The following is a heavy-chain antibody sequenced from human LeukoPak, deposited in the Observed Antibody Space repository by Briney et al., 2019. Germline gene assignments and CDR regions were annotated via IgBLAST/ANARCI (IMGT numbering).Heavy chain of an antibody. CDR3: ARHYGP. CDR2: IYDSGSN. CDR1: GVSISGSSYY. V-gene: IGHV4-39*01. J-gene: IGHJ4*02. Sequence: SETLSLTCTVSGVSISGSSYYWGWIRQPTGKGLEWIVSIYDSGSNYYNPSLKSRVTISLDTSKNQFSLKLTSATATDTAVYYCARHYGPWGQGTLVTVSS. D-gene: IGHD3-10*01.